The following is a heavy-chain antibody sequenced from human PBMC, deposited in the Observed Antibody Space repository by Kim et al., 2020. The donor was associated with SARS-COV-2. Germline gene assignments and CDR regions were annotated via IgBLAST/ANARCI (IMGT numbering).Heavy chain of an antibody. D-gene: IGHD3-22*01. V-gene: IGHV3-72*01. CDR2: SRDKGGSYTT. CDR1: GFSFSDYY. CDR3: TRDSYSASYWLGDL. J-gene: IGHJ4*02. Sequence: GGSLRLSCAASGFSFSDYYTDWVRQAPGKGLEWLGRSRDKGGSYTTEYAASVKGRFTISRDDSKNSVYLQMNSLKTDDTAVYYCTRDSYSASYWLGDLWGPGTLCTASS.